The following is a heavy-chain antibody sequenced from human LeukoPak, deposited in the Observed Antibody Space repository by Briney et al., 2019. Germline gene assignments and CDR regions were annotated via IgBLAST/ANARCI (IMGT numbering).Heavy chain of an antibody. CDR1: GGSFSGYY. CDR3: ARGNPWDY. CDR2: INHSGST. Sequence: SETLSLTCAVSGGSFSGYYWSWVRQPPGKGLEWIGEINHSGSTNYNPSLKSRVTISVDTSKNQFSLKLSSVTAADTAVYYCARGNPWDYWGQGTLVTVSS. V-gene: IGHV4-34*01. J-gene: IGHJ4*02.